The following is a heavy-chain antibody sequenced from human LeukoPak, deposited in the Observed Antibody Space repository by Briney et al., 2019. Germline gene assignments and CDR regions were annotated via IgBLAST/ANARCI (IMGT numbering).Heavy chain of an antibody. D-gene: IGHD2-15*01. J-gene: IGHJ4*02. CDR2: IWYDGSNK. V-gene: IGHV3-33*01. CDR1: GFTFSSYG. Sequence: GRSLRLSCAASGFTFSSYGMHWVRQAPGKGLEWVAVIWYDGSNKYYADSVKGRFTISRDNSKNTLYLQMNSLRAEDTAVYYCARDRGYTRTNSGGYPVFDLWGQGTLVTVSS. CDR3: ARDRGYTRTNSGGYPVFDL.